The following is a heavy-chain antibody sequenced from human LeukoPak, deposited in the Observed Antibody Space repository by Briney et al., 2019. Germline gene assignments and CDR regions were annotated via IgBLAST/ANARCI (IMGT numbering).Heavy chain of an antibody. CDR3: ATKDVGAIYYYYMDV. CDR1: GFTFSSYG. D-gene: IGHD1-26*01. V-gene: IGHV3-30*03. Sequence: GGSLRLSCAASGFTFSSYGMHWVRQAPGKGLEWVAVISYDGSNKYYADSVKGRFTISRDNSKNTLYLQMNSLRAEDTAVYYCATKDVGAIYYYYMDVWGKGTTVTVSS. J-gene: IGHJ6*03. CDR2: ISYDGSNK.